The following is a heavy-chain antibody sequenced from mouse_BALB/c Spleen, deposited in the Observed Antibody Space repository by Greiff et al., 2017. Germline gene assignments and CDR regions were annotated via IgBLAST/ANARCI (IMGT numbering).Heavy chain of an antibody. D-gene: IGHD4-1*01. V-gene: IGHV1-69*02. Sequence: VQLQQPGAELVRPGASVKLSCKASGYTFTSYWINWVKQRPGQGLEWIGNIYPSDSYTNYNQKFKDKATLTVDKSSSTAYMQLSSPTSEDSAVYYCTMGRWYFDVWGAGTTVTVSS. CDR1: GYTFTSYW. CDR3: TMGRWYFDV. J-gene: IGHJ1*01. CDR2: IYPSDSYT.